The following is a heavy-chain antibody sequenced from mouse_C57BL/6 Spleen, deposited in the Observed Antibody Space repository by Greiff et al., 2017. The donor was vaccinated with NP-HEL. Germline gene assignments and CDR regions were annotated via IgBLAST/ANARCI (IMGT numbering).Heavy chain of an antibody. D-gene: IGHD1-1*01. CDR1: GYTFTDYY. CDR3: ARENPDYYGSSYWYFDV. V-gene: IGHV1-26*01. J-gene: IGHJ1*03. CDR2: INPNNGGT. Sequence: VQLQQSGPELVKPGASVKISCKASGYTFTDYYMNWVKQSHGKSLEWIGDINPNNGGTSYNQKFKGKATLTVDKSSSTAYMELRSLTSEDSAVYYCARENPDYYGSSYWYFDVWGTGTTVTVSS.